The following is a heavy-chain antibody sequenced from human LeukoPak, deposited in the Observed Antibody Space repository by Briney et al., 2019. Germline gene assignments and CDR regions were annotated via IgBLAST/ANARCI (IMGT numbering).Heavy chain of an antibody. V-gene: IGHV4-59*01. CDR2: IYYSGST. CDR3: ARLGYSYGYDFDY. J-gene: IGHJ4*02. Sequence: PSETLSLTCTVSGGSISSDYWSWIRQPPGKGLEWIGFIYYSGSTNYNPSLKSRVTISVDTSKNQFSLKLSSVTAADTAVYYCARLGYSYGYDFDYWGQGTLVTGSS. CDR1: GGSISSDY. D-gene: IGHD5-18*01.